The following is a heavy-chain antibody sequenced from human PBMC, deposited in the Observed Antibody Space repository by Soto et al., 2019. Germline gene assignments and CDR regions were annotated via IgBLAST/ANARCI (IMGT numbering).Heavy chain of an antibody. J-gene: IGHJ5*02. D-gene: IGHD3-10*01. CDR1: GGSISSGGYY. V-gene: IGHV4-30-4*01. CDR2: IYYSGST. Sequence: SETLSLTCTVSGGSISSGGYYWSWIRQPPGKGLEWIGYIYYSGSTYYNPSLKSRVTISVDTSKNQFSLKLSSVTAADTAVYYCAREDLITMVNWFDPWGQGTLVTVSS. CDR3: AREDLITMVNWFDP.